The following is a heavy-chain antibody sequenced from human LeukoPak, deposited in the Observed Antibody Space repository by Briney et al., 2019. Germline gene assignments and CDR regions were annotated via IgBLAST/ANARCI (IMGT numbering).Heavy chain of an antibody. Sequence: SQTLSLTCTVSGGSISSGDYYWSWIRQHPGKGLEWIGNIYYSGSTYYNPSLKSRVTISVDTSKSQFSLKLSSVTAADTAVCYCAREGYDSSYYWGQGTLVTVSS. V-gene: IGHV4-31*03. CDR2: IYYSGST. D-gene: IGHD3-22*01. CDR3: AREGYDSSYY. J-gene: IGHJ4*02. CDR1: GGSISSGDYY.